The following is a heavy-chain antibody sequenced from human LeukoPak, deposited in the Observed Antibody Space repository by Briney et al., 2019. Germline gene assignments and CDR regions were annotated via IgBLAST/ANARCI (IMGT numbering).Heavy chain of an antibody. Sequence: GGSLRLSCAASGFTFSTYSMNWVRQAPGKGLEWISYISSSSSPIYYADSVKGRFTISRNNAKTSLYLQMNSLRAEDTAVYYCARGLAGTTMGDWGQGTLVTASS. D-gene: IGHD1-7*01. V-gene: IGHV3-48*04. CDR2: ISSSSSPI. CDR1: GFTFSTYS. CDR3: ARGLAGTTMGD. J-gene: IGHJ4*02.